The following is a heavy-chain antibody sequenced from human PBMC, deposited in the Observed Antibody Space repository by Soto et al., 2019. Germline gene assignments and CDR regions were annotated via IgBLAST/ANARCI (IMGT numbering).Heavy chain of an antibody. CDR2: IIPIFGTA. Sequence: ASVKVSCKASGGTFSSYAISWVRQAPGQGLEWMGGIIPIFGTANYAQKFQGRVTITADESTSTAYMELSSLRSEDTAVYYCARGHPSPYYFDYWGQGTLVTVSS. CDR1: GGTFSSYA. V-gene: IGHV1-69*13. CDR3: ARGHPSPYYFDY. J-gene: IGHJ4*02.